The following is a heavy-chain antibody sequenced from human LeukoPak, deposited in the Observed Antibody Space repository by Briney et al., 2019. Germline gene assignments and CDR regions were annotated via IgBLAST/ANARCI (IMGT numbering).Heavy chain of an antibody. CDR1: GYTFTSYG. D-gene: IGHD3-22*01. J-gene: IGHJ4*02. CDR3: ARVTSMIVVVDFDY. Sequence: ASVKVSCKASGYTFTSYGISWVRQAPGQGREWMGWISAYNGSTNYAQKLQGRVTMTTDTSTSTAYMELRSLRSDDTAVYYCARVTSMIVVVDFDYWGQGTLVTVSS. CDR2: ISAYNGST. V-gene: IGHV1-18*01.